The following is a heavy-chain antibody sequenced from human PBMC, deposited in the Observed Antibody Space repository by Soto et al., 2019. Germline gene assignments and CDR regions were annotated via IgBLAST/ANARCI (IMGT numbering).Heavy chain of an antibody. D-gene: IGHD6-13*01. J-gene: IGHJ6*02. Sequence: ASVKVSCKASGYTFTSYGISWVRQAPGQGLEWMGWISAYNGNTNYAQKLQGRVTMTTDTSTSTAYMELRSLRSDDTAVYYCARMFSSSWTNSYYYYGMDVWGQGTTVTVSS. CDR3: ARMFSSSWTNSYYYYGMDV. CDR1: GYTFTSYG. CDR2: ISAYNGNT. V-gene: IGHV1-18*01.